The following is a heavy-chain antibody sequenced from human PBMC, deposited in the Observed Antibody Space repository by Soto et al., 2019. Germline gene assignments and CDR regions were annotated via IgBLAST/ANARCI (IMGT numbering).Heavy chain of an antibody. CDR1: GFTFSSYG. V-gene: IGHV3-30*18. D-gene: IGHD3-9*01. CDR2: ISYDGSNK. J-gene: IGHJ4*02. Sequence: GGSLRLSCAASGFTFSSYGMHWVRQAPGKGLEWVAVISYDGSNKYYADSVKGRFTISRDNSKNTLYLQMNSLRAEDTAVYYCAKGNRAELRYFDWVLDYWGQGTLVTVSS. CDR3: AKGNRAELRYFDWVLDY.